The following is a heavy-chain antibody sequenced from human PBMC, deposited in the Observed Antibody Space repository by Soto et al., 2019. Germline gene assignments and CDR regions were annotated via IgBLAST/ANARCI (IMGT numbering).Heavy chain of an antibody. CDR3: ARVEVIVVVTAMGDY. D-gene: IGHD2-21*02. CDR1: GYTFTSYG. V-gene: IGHV1-18*01. J-gene: IGHJ4*02. CDR2: ISAYNGNT. Sequence: ASVTVSCTASGYTFTSYGISWVRQDPGQGLEWMGWISAYNGNTNYAQKLQGRVTMTTDTSTSTAYMELRSLRSDDTAVYYCARVEVIVVVTAMGDYWGQGTLVTVSS.